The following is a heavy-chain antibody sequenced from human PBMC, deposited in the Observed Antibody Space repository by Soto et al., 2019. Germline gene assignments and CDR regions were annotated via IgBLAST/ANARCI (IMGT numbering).Heavy chain of an antibody. Sequence: GASVKVSCKASGCTFSSYAISWVRQAPGQGLEWMGGIIPIFGTANYAQKFQGRVTITADKSTSTAYMELSSLRSEDTAVYYCARVKFFIAVAGPFDYWGQGTLVTVSS. D-gene: IGHD6-19*01. J-gene: IGHJ4*02. CDR3: ARVKFFIAVAGPFDY. CDR1: GCTFSSYA. CDR2: IIPIFGTA. V-gene: IGHV1-69*06.